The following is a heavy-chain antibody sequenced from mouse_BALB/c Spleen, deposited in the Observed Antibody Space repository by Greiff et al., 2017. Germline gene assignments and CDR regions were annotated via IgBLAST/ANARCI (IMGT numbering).Heavy chain of an antibody. Sequence: EVKLMESGGGLVKPGGSLKLSCAASGFTFSDCYMYWVRQTPEKRLEWVATISDGGSYTYYPDSVKGRFTISRDNAKNSLYLQMSSLKSEDTAMYYCARDRDGYGGWFAYWGQGTLVTVSA. V-gene: IGHV5-4*02. CDR1: GFTFSDCY. D-gene: IGHD2-2*01. J-gene: IGHJ3*01. CDR2: ISDGGSYT. CDR3: ARDRDGYGGWFAY.